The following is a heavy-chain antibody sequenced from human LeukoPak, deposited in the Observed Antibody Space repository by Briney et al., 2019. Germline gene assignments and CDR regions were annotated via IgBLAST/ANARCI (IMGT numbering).Heavy chain of an antibody. Sequence: PSETLSLTCTVSGGSISSYYWNWIRQPPGKGLEWIGYIYYSGSTNYNPSLKSRVTISVDTSKNQFSLKLSSVTAADTAVYYCAREDYSKRFDPWGQGTLVTVSS. CDR3: AREDYSKRFDP. J-gene: IGHJ5*02. CDR1: GGSISSYY. V-gene: IGHV4-59*01. CDR2: IYYSGST. D-gene: IGHD4-11*01.